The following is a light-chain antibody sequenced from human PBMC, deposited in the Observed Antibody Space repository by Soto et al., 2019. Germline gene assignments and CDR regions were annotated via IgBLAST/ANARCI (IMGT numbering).Light chain of an antibody. Sequence: DIVMTQSPATLSVSPGERATLSCRVSQNIRTDLAWYQQRSGQGPRLLIYDASTRATGIPARFSGSGSGTEFTLTISSLQSEDFAVYYCHQYNNWPPWTFGQGTNV. CDR1: QNIRTD. V-gene: IGKV3D-15*01. CDR2: DAS. CDR3: HQYNNWPPWT. J-gene: IGKJ1*01.